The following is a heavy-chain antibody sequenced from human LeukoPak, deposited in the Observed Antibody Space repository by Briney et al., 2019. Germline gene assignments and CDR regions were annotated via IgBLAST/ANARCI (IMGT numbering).Heavy chain of an antibody. CDR2: ISAYNGNT. D-gene: IGHD2-21*01. J-gene: IGHJ3*02. CDR3: AGPSYCGGDCREAFDI. Sequence: ASVKVSCKASGYTFTSYGISWVRQAPGQGLEWMGWISAYNGNTNYAQKLQGRVTMTTDTSTSTAYMELRSLRSDDTAVYYCAGPSYCGGDCREAFDIWGQGTMVTVSS. CDR1: GYTFTSYG. V-gene: IGHV1-18*01.